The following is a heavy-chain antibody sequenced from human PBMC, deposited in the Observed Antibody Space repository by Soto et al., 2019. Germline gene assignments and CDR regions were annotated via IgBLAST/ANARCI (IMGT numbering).Heavy chain of an antibody. CDR1: GFTSRNYA. D-gene: IGHD4-17*01. Sequence: PGGSLRLSCAASGFTSRNYAMTWARQAPGKGLEWVSSLLRSGSSAYYADSVRGRFAISSDTSANSLYLQMDNLRAEDTAIYYCAKDAISGDGIWLMDSWGQGTVVTAAS. J-gene: IGHJ5*02. V-gene: IGHV3-23*01. CDR3: AKDAISGDGIWLMDS. CDR2: LLRSGSSA.